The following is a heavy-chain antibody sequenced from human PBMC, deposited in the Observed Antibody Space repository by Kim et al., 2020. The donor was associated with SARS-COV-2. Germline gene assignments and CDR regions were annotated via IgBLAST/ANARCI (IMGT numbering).Heavy chain of an antibody. CDR3: TRVKESSGWFEPPDY. D-gene: IGHD6-19*01. J-gene: IGHJ4*02. CDR1: GFTFSGSA. Sequence: GGSLRLSCAASGFTFSGSAMHWVRQASGKGLEWVGRIRSKANSYATAYAASVKGRFTISRDDSKNTAYLQMNSLKTEDTAVYYCTRVKESSGWFEPPDYWGQGTLVTVSS. CDR2: IRSKANSYAT. V-gene: IGHV3-73*01.